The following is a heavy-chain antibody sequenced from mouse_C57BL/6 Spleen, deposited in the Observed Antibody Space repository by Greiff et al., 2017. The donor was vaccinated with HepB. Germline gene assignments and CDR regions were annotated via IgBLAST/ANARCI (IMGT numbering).Heavy chain of an antibody. Sequence: VQLQQSGADLAKPGASVKLSCKASGYTFTSYWMHWVKQRPGQGLEWIGYINPSSGYTKYNQKFKDKATLTADKSSSPAYMQLSSLTSEASAVDYSARAGYYGRGYFDVWGTGTTVTVAS. CDR1: GYTFTSYW. CDR2: INPSSGYT. J-gene: IGHJ1*03. D-gene: IGHD1-1*01. CDR3: ARAGYYGRGYFDV. V-gene: IGHV1-7*01.